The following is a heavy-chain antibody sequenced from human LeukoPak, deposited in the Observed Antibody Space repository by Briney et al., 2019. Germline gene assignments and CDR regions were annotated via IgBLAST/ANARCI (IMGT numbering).Heavy chain of an antibody. CDR1: GGTFSSYA. CDR3: ARGDPVAGTSDFDY. V-gene: IGHV1-18*01. J-gene: IGHJ4*02. Sequence: ASVKVSCKASGGTFSSYAITWVRQAPGQGLEWMGWISAYNGNTNYAQNLQGRVTMTTDTSTSTAYMELSRLRSDDTAVYYCARGDPVAGTSDFDYWGQGTLVTVSS. D-gene: IGHD6-19*01. CDR2: ISAYNGNT.